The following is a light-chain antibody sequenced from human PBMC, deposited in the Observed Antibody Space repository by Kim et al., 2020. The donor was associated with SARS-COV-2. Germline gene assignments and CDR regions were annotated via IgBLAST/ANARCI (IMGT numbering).Light chain of an antibody. CDR1: QSMNSA. CDR3: QQYDYLIT. V-gene: IGKV1D-13*01. CDR2: DAS. Sequence: ASVGDTVTITCRASQSMNSALGWYQQKPGEPPKILISDASSLQSGVPSRFSGSGSGTDFTLTISSLQPEDFATYFCQQYDYLITVGQGTRLEIK. J-gene: IGKJ5*01.